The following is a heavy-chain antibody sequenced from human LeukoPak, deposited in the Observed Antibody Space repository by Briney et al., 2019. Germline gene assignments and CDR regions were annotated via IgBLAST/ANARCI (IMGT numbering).Heavy chain of an antibody. CDR3: ARDSRAYGSSWYYFDY. CDR2: IGSSGNTI. CDR1: GFTFRDYY. V-gene: IGHV3-11*01. Sequence: TGGSLRLSCAASGFTFRDYYMTWIRQAPGKGLEWVSYIGSSGNTIYYADSVKGRFTISRDNAKNSLYLQMNSLRADDTAVYYCARDSRAYGSSWYYFDYWGQGTLVTVSS. D-gene: IGHD6-13*01. J-gene: IGHJ4*02.